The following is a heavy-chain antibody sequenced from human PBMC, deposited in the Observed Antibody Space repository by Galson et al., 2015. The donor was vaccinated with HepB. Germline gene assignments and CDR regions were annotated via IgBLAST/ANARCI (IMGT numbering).Heavy chain of an antibody. CDR2: IYWNDDK. V-gene: IGHV2-5*01. J-gene: IGHJ5*02. CDR1: GFSLSTSGVG. CDR3: AHSLRGYCSSTSCLNWFDP. D-gene: IGHD2-2*01. Sequence: PALVKPTQTLTLTCTFSGFSLSTSGVGVGWIRQPPGKALEWLALIYWNDDKRYSPSLKSRLTITKDTSKNQVVLTMTNMDPVDTATYYCAHSLRGYCSSTSCLNWFDPWGQGTLVTVSS.